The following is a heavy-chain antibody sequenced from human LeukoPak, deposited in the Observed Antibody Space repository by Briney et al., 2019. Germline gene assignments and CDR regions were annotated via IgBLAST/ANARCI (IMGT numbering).Heavy chain of an antibody. D-gene: IGHD6-19*01. J-gene: IGHJ4*02. Sequence: GRSLRLSCAASGFTFSSYEMNWVRQAPGKGLEWVSYISSSGSTIYYADSVKGRFTISRDNAKNSLYLQMNSLRAEDTAVYYCARGGGYSSGWYHQPFDYWGQGTLVTVSS. CDR3: ARGGGYSSGWYHQPFDY. CDR1: GFTFSSYE. CDR2: ISSSGSTI. V-gene: IGHV3-48*03.